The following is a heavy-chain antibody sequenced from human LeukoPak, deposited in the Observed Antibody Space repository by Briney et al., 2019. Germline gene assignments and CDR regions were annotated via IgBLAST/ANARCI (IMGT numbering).Heavy chain of an antibody. CDR3: ARDSYYYGSGSYYLDY. CDR2: IYYSGST. CDR1: GGSISSYY. Sequence: SETLSLTCTVSGGSISSYYWSWIRQPPGKGLEWIGYIYYSGSTNYNPSLKSRVTISVDTSKNQFSLKLSSVTAADTAVYYCARDSYYYGSGSYYLDYWGQGTLVTVSS. J-gene: IGHJ4*02. D-gene: IGHD3-10*01. V-gene: IGHV4-59*01.